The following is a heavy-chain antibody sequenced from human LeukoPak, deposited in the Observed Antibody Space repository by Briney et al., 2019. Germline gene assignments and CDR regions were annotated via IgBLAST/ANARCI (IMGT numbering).Heavy chain of an antibody. V-gene: IGHV3-66*01. J-gene: IGHJ6*02. CDR1: GFTVSSNY. Sequence: SGGSLRLSCAASGFTVSSNYMSWVRQAPGKGLEWVSVIYSGGSTYYADSVKGRFTISRDNSKNTLYLQMNSLRAEDTAVYYCARDEPDQPLLYSFIVGATTGYYYYGMDVWGQGTTVTVSS. CDR2: IYSGGST. D-gene: IGHD1-26*01. CDR3: ARDEPDQPLLYSFIVGATTGYYYYGMDV.